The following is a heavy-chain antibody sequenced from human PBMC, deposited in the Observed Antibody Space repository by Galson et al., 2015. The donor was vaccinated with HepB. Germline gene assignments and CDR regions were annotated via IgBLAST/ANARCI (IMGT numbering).Heavy chain of an antibody. Sequence: SLRLSCAASGFTFSSYGMHWVRQAPGKGLEWVAVIWYDGSNKYYADSVKGRFTISRDNSKNTLYLQMNSLRAEDTAVYYCAKDLEKASAASDAFDICGQGTMVTVSS. CDR3: AKDLEKASAASDAFDI. J-gene: IGHJ3*02. CDR2: IWYDGSNK. V-gene: IGHV3-33*06. CDR1: GFTFSSYG. D-gene: IGHD6-13*01.